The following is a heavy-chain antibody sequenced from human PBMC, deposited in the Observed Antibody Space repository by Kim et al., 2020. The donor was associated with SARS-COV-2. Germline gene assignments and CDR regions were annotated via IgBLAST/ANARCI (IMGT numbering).Heavy chain of an antibody. CDR2: ISYDGSNK. D-gene: IGHD1-26*01. CDR3: ARDALVGALPYYGMDV. Sequence: GGSLRLSCAASGFTFSSYAMHWVRQAPGKGLEWVAVISYDGSNKYYADSVKGRFTISRDNSKNTLYLQMNSLRAEDTAVYYCARDALVGALPYYGMDVWGQGTTVTVSS. CDR1: GFTFSSYA. J-gene: IGHJ6*02. V-gene: IGHV3-30-3*01.